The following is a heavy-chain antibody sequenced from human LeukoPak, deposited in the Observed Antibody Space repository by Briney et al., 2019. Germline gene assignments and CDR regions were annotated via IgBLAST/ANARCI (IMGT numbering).Heavy chain of an antibody. D-gene: IGHD3-10*01. V-gene: IGHV3-53*01. CDR3: ARGPLIALRFGD. CDR1: GFTVSSNY. CDR2: IYAGDDI. Sequence: PGGSLRLSCAASGFTVSSNYMSWVRQAQGQGLERVSIIYAGDDIYYADSVKGRFTISRDNSKNTLYLQMNSLRAEDTAVYYCARGPLIALRFGDWGQGALVTVSS. J-gene: IGHJ4*02.